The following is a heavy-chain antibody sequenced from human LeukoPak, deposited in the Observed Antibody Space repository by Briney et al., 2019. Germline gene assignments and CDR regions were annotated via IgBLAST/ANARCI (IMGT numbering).Heavy chain of an antibody. V-gene: IGHV3-53*01. J-gene: IGHJ4*02. Sequence: GGSLRLSCAASGFIVSSNYMSWVRQAPGKGLEWVSVIYSGGSTYYADPVKGRFTISRDNSKNTLYLQMNSRRAEDTAVYYCARAGAVEVFDYWGQGTLVTVSS. CDR3: ARAGAVEVFDY. CDR2: IYSGGST. D-gene: IGHD6-19*01. CDR1: GFIVSSNY.